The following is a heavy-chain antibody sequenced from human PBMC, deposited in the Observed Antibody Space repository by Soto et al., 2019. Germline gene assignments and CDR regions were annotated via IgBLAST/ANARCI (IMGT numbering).Heavy chain of an antibody. Sequence: ASVKVSCRASGYTFTIHDIHWVRQAPGQGLEWMAGLNPHSGKAAYAQRFQGRLTMTGNASTSTAYMELSGLRSEDTAMYYCARVSSIAARRSYDSWGQGTLVTVSS. CDR3: ARVSSIAARRSYDS. V-gene: IGHV1-8*01. CDR2: LNPHSGKA. J-gene: IGHJ4*02. D-gene: IGHD6-6*01. CDR1: GYTFTIHD.